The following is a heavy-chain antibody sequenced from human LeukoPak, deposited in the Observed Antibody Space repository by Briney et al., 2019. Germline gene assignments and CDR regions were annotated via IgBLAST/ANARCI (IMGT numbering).Heavy chain of an antibody. CDR1: GGSISSYY. V-gene: IGHV4-4*07. D-gene: IGHD5-24*01. J-gene: IGHJ6*03. Sequence: SETLSLTCTVSGGSISSYYWSWIPQPAGKGLEWIGRIYTSGSTNYNPSLKSRVTMSVDTSKNQFSLKLSSVTAADTAVYYCARGRWLQLGYYYYMDVWGKGTTVTVSS. CDR3: ARGRWLQLGYYYYMDV. CDR2: IYTSGST.